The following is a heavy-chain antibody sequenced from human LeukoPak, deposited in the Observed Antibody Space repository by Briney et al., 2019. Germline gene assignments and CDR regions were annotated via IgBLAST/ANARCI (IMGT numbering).Heavy chain of an antibody. Sequence: PSETLSLTCTVSGGSVSSGSYYWSWIRQPPGKGLEWIGCVYYTGRTNYNPSLKSRVTISVDTSKNQFSLKLSSVTAADTAVYYCARHPGITAAGTGFDIWGQGTMVTVSS. CDR3: ARHPGITAAGTGFDI. J-gene: IGHJ3*02. V-gene: IGHV4-61*01. CDR1: GGSVSSGSYY. CDR2: VYYTGRT. D-gene: IGHD6-13*01.